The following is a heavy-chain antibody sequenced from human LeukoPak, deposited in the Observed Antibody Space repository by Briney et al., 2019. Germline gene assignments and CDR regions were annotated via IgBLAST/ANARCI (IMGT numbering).Heavy chain of an antibody. Sequence: PGGSLRLSCAASGFTFSSYAMHWVRQAPGKGLEWVAVISYDGGNKYYADSVKGRFTISRDNSKNTLYLQMNSLRAEDTAVYYCARAKIAARPGAFDIWGQGTMVTVSS. J-gene: IGHJ3*02. CDR3: ARAKIAARPGAFDI. D-gene: IGHD6-6*01. V-gene: IGHV3-30-3*01. CDR1: GFTFSSYA. CDR2: ISYDGGNK.